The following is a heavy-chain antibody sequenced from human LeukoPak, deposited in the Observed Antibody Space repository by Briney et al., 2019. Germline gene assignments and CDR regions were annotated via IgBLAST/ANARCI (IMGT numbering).Heavy chain of an antibody. CDR2: IKQDGGKE. V-gene: IGHV3-7*01. CDR1: RFTFSNYW. Sequence: PGGSLRLSCAASRFTFSNYWMSWVRQAPGKGLEWVANIKQDGGKEYYVDSVKGRFTISRDNAKNSLYLQMNSLRAEDTAVYYCASQFPYYYYMDVWGKGTTVTISS. CDR3: ASQFPYYYYMDV. J-gene: IGHJ6*03.